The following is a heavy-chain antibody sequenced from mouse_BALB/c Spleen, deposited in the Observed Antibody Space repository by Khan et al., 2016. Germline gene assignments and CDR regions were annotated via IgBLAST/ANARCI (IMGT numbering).Heavy chain of an antibody. V-gene: IGHV3-2*02. J-gene: IGHJ1*01. CDR2: ISYSGST. Sequence: EVKLEESGPGLVKPSQSLSLTCTVTGYSITSDYAWNWIRQFPGNKLEWVGYISYSGSTSYNPSLKSRISITRDTSKNQFFLQLNSVTTEDTATYYCARHYYGSSYWYFDVWGAGTTVTVSS. CDR3: ARHYYGSSYWYFDV. D-gene: IGHD1-1*01. CDR1: GYSITSDYA.